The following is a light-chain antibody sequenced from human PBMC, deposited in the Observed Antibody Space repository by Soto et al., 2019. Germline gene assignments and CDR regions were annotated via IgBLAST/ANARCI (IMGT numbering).Light chain of an antibody. CDR2: YVT. Sequence: QSALTQPASVSGSPGQSVAISCTGTSGDVGGHNDVSWYQHHPGKAPKLMIYYVTKRPSGVPDRFSGSKSGNTSSLTVSGLQADDEADYYCSSYAGSNNLVFGGGTKLTVL. CDR3: SSYAGSNNLV. V-gene: IGLV2-8*01. CDR1: SGDVGGHND. J-gene: IGLJ2*01.